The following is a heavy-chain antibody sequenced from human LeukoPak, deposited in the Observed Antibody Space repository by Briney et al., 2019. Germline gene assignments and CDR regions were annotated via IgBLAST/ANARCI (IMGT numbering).Heavy chain of an antibody. CDR1: GGSFSGYY. J-gene: IGHJ4*02. CDR2: INHSGST. Sequence: PSETLSLTCAVYGGSFSGYYWSWLRQPPGKGLEGIGEINHSGSTNYNPSLKSRVTISVDTSKNQFSLKLTSVTAADTAVYYCARRPLCNSTSCRRFDYWGQGTLVTVSS. V-gene: IGHV4-34*01. D-gene: IGHD2-2*01. CDR3: ARRPLCNSTSCRRFDY.